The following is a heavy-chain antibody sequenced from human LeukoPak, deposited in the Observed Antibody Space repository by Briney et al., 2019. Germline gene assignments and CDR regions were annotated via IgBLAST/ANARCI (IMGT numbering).Heavy chain of an antibody. J-gene: IGHJ4*02. CDR2: INSDGSST. Sequence: WGSLRLSCAASGFTFSSYCMHWVRQAPGKGLVWVSRINSDGSSTNYADSVKGRFTISRDNAKTTLYLQMDSLSAEDTAVSYCARGNSWLPQDFFDYWGQGTLVTVSS. V-gene: IGHV3-74*01. CDR3: ARGNSWLPQDFFDY. CDR1: GFTFSSYC. D-gene: IGHD6-19*01.